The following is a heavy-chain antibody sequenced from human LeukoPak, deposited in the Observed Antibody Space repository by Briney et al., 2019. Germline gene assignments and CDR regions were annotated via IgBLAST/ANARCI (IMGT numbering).Heavy chain of an antibody. D-gene: IGHD6-6*01. CDR2: ISGSGGST. CDR1: GFNFSSYA. CDR3: AKSIAGYYYYYYMDV. J-gene: IGHJ6*03. V-gene: IGHV3-23*01. Sequence: GGSLRLSCAASGFNFSSYAMSWVRQAPGKGLEWVSAISGSGGSTYYADSVKGRFTISIDNSENTLYLQMNSLRAEDTAVYYCAKSIAGYYYYYYMDVWGKGTTVTVSS.